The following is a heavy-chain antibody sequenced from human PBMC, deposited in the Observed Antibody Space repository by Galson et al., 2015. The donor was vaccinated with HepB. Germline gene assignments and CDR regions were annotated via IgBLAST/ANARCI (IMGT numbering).Heavy chain of an antibody. D-gene: IGHD3-22*01. CDR3: ARAPLNDYYDSSGYKDAFDI. J-gene: IGHJ3*02. CDR1: GYTFTGYY. CDR2: INPNSGGT. V-gene: IGHV1-2*04. Sequence: SVKVSCKASGYTFTGYYMHWVRQAPGQGLEWMGWINPNSGGTNYAQKFQGWVTMTRDTSISTAYMELSRLRSDDTAVYYCARAPLNDYYDSSGYKDAFDIWGQGTMVTVSS.